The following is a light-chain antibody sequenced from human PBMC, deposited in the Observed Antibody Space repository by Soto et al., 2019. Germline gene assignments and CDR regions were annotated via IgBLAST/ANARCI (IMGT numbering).Light chain of an antibody. CDR3: QTWGTGRGV. V-gene: IGLV4-69*01. CDR1: SGHSNYT. Sequence: QPVLTQSPSASASLGASVKLTCTLSSGHSNYTIAWHQQQPEKGPRYLMKLHSDGSHSKGDGIPDRFSGSSSGAERYFPISSLQSEDEADYYCQTWGTGRGVFGGGTKLTVL. J-gene: IGLJ3*02. CDR2: LHSDGSH.